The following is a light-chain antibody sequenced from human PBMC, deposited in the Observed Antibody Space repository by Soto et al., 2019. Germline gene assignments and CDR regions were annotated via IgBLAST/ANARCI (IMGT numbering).Light chain of an antibody. CDR3: QQYGSSPRT. CDR1: QSVTTY. CDR2: DTS. V-gene: IGKV3-20*01. J-gene: IGKJ1*01. Sequence: VSTQSPATLSLSPGARATLSCRASQSVTTYLAWYQHKPGQAPRLLISDTSNRATGFPARFSGSGSGTDFTLTISRLEPEDFAVYYCQQYGSSPRTFGQGTKVDIK.